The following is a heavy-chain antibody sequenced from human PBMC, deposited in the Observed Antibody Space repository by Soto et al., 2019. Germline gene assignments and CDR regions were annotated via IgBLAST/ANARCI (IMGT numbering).Heavy chain of an antibody. CDR3: AKGGQWLVPLFAY. V-gene: IGHV3-30*18. CDR2: ISYDGSNK. Sequence: QVQLVESGGGVVQPGRSLRLSCAASGFTFSSYGMHWVRQAPGKGLEWVAVISYDGSNKYYADSVKGRFTISRDNSKNTLYLQMNSLRAEDTAVYYCAKGGQWLVPLFAYWGQGTLVTVSS. CDR1: GFTFSSYG. D-gene: IGHD6-19*01. J-gene: IGHJ4*02.